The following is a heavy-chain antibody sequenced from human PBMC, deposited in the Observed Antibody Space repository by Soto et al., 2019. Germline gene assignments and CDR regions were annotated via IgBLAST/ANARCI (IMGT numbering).Heavy chain of an antibody. Sequence: QVTLKESGPVLVKPTETLTLTCTVSGFSLSNARMGVSWIRQPPGKALEWLAHIFSNDEKPYSTSLKSRLTISNDTSKIPVVLTMTNMDPVDTATYYCSRIEMGYKVYFDYWGQGTLVTVSS. V-gene: IGHV2-26*01. CDR2: IFSNDEK. J-gene: IGHJ4*02. CDR3: SRIEMGYKVYFDY. CDR1: GFSLSNARMG. D-gene: IGHD5-12*01.